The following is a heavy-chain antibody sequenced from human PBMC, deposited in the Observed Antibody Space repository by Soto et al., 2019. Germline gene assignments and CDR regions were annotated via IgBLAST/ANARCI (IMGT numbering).Heavy chain of an antibody. D-gene: IGHD2-8*01. CDR3: ARGGVY. CDR2: ISGSGNIT. J-gene: IGHJ4*02. V-gene: IGHV3-48*03. Sequence: GGSLRLSCAASGFTFSSHEMNWVRQAPGKGLEWISYISGSGNITYYADSVRGRFTISRDNAQKSLYLQMNSLRVEDTAVYYCARGGVYWGQGTLVTVSS. CDR1: GFTFSSHE.